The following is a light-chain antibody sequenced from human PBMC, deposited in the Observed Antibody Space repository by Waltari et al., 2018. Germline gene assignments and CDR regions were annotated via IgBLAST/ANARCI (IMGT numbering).Light chain of an antibody. CDR2: DVS. Sequence: QSALTQPASVSGSPGQSITIPCTGTSSDVGGYNYFSRYQQHPGKAPKLMIYDVSNRPSGVSNRFSGSKSGNTASLTISGLQAEDEADYYCSSYISSSTLELFGGGTSLTVL. V-gene: IGLV2-14*03. J-gene: IGLJ2*01. CDR1: SSDVGGYNY. CDR3: SSYISSSTLEL.